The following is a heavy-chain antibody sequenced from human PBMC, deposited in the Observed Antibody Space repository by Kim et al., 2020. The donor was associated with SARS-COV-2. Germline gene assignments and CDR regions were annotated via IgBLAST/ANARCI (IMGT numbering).Heavy chain of an antibody. J-gene: IGHJ5*02. D-gene: IGHD3-10*01. CDR3: AKLKTMLQGVNCFDP. Sequence: GGSLRLSCAASEFTFSNDTMTWVRQAPGKGLEWVSGISGRGGRTFYADSVKGRFTISRDISKNTLYLQMNRLRAEDTAIYYCAKLKTMLQGVNCFDPWGQGTLVTVSS. CDR1: EFTFSNDT. CDR2: ISGRGGRT. V-gene: IGHV3-23*01.